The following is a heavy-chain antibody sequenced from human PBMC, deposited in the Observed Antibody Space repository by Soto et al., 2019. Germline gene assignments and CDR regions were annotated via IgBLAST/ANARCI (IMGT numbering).Heavy chain of an antibody. Sequence: QVQLVQSGAEVKKPGASVKVSCKASGYTFTSYGISWVRQAPGQGLEWLGWISAYNGNTHYAQKLQGRVPMTTDTSTSTADIELRSLRSDDTAVYYCAGRGRWGGDYYYYYGMDVWGQGTTVTVSS. CDR3: AGRGRWGGDYYYYYGMDV. J-gene: IGHJ6*02. D-gene: IGHD3-16*01. V-gene: IGHV1-18*01. CDR2: ISAYNGNT. CDR1: GYTFTSYG.